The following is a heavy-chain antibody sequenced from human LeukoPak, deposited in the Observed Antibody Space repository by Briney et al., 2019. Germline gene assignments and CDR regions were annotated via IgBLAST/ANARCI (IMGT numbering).Heavy chain of an antibody. CDR2: ISAYNGNT. V-gene: IGHV1-18*01. J-gene: IGHJ5*02. CDR1: GYSFTSYG. D-gene: IGHD1-26*01. Sequence: ASVKVSFKASGYSFTSYGITWVRQAPGQGLEWMGWISAYNGNTNYAQKFQGRVTLTTDSSTNTAFMDLRTLTSDDTAVYYCAKTTHGVGPTGRNPRGPGTIVLVSS. CDR3: AKTTHGVGPTGRNP.